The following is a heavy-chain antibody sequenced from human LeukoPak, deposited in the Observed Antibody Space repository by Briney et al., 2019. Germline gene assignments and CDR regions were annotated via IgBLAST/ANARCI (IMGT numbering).Heavy chain of an antibody. CDR2: INHSGST. CDR1: GGSFSGYY. D-gene: IGHD2-21*01. Sequence: PSETLSLTCAVYGGSFSGYYWSWIRQPPGKGLEWIGVINHSGSTNYNPSLKSRVTISLDTSKNQFSLKLSSVTAADTAVYYCARGRAIIYYYYMDVWGKGTTVTVSS. J-gene: IGHJ6*03. CDR3: ARGRAIIYYYYMDV. V-gene: IGHV4-34*01.